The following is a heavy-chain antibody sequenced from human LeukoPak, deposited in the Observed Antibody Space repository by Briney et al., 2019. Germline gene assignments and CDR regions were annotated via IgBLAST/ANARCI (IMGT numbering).Heavy chain of an antibody. Sequence: AETLSLTCTVSGGSISSYYWSWIRQPPGKGLEWIGYIYYSGSTNYNPSLKSRVTISVDTSKNQFSLKLSSVTAADTAVYYCARTTEAHSWRTRYYDYYMDVWGKGTTVTVSS. V-gene: IGHV4-59*01. J-gene: IGHJ6*03. CDR1: GGSISSYY. D-gene: IGHD6-13*01. CDR2: IYYSGST. CDR3: ARTTEAHSWRTRYYDYYMDV.